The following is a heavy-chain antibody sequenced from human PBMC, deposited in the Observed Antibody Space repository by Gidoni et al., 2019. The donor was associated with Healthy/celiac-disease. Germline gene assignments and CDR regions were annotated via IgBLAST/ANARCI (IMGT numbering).Heavy chain of an antibody. Sequence: EVQLVESGGGLVQPGGSLRLSCAASGFTFSSYDMHWVRQATGKGLEWVSAIGTGGDTYYPGYGKGRFTISRENAKNSLYLKMNSLRAGDTAVYYCARGGGSWLWFGDYGMDVWGQGTTVTVSS. V-gene: IGHV3-13*04. J-gene: IGHJ6*02. CDR3: ARGGGSWLWFGDYGMDV. CDR2: IGTGGDT. D-gene: IGHD3-10*01. CDR1: GFTFSSYD.